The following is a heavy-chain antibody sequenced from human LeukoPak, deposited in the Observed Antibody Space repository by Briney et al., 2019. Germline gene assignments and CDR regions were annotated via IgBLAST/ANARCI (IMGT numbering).Heavy chain of an antibody. CDR1: GFTFSSYG. CDR2: ISGSGGST. Sequence: PGGSLRLSCAASGFTFSSYGMSWVRQAPGKGLEWVSAISGSGGSTYYADSVKGRFTISRDNSKNTLYLQMNSLRAEDTAVYYCAKDQLLAAAGTIGAFDIWGQGTMVTVSS. CDR3: AKDQLLAAAGTIGAFDI. J-gene: IGHJ3*02. V-gene: IGHV3-23*01. D-gene: IGHD6-13*01.